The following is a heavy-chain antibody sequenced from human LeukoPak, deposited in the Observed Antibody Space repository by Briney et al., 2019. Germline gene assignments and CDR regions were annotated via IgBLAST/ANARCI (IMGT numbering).Heavy chain of an antibody. Sequence: GGSLRLSCAASGFTFDDYAMHWVRQAPGKGLEWVSGISWNSGSIGYADSVKGRFTISRDNAKNSLYLQMNSLRAEDTAVYYCASPQYYYDSSGTIDYWGQGTLVTVSS. CDR2: ISWNSGSI. J-gene: IGHJ4*02. D-gene: IGHD3-22*01. CDR1: GFTFDDYA. V-gene: IGHV3-9*01. CDR3: ASPQYYYDSSGTIDY.